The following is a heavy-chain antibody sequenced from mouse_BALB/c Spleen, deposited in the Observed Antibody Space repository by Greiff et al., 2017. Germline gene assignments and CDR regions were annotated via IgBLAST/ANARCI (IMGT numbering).Heavy chain of an antibody. CDR3: TRERDDGYFFDY. CDR2: IYPGSGST. Sequence: LQQSGPELVKPGASVKVSCKASGYAFTSYNMYWVKQSHGKSLEWIGYIYPGSGSTNYDEKFKSKGTLTVDTSSSTAYMHLSSLTSEDSAVYYCTRERDDGYFFDYWGQGTTLTVSS. D-gene: IGHD2-3*01. J-gene: IGHJ2*01. CDR1: GYAFTSYN. V-gene: IGHV1S22*01.